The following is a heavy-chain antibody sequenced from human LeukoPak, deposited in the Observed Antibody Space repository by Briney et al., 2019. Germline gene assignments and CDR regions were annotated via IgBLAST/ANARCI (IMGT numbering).Heavy chain of an antibody. CDR3: ATSRLRFLEWLLYIFDY. D-gene: IGHD3-3*01. J-gene: IGHJ4*02. V-gene: IGHV1-69*05. Sequence: SVKVSCKASGGTFSSYAISWVRQAPGQGLEWMGGIIPIFGTANYAQKFQSRVTITTDESTSTAYMELSSLRSEDTAVYYCATSRLRFLEWLLYIFDYWGQGTLVTVSS. CDR2: IIPIFGTA. CDR1: GGTFSSYA.